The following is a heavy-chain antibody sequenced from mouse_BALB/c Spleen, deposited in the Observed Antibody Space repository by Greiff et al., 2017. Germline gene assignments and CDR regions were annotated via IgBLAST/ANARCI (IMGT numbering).Heavy chain of an antibody. CDR2: IWSGGST. V-gene: IGHV2-4-1*01. J-gene: IGHJ4*01. CDR1: GFSLTSYG. D-gene: IGHD2-3*01. Sequence: QVQLQQSGPGLVQPSQSLSITCTVSGFSLTSYGVHWVRQSPGKGLEWLGVIWSGGSTDYNAAFISRLSISKDNSTSQVFFKMNSLQADDTAIYYCARNSDGYYAMDYWGKGTSVTVSS. CDR3: ARNSDGYYAMDY.